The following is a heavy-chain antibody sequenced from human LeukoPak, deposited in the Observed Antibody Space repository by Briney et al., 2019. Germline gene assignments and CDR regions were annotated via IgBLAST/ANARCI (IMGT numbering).Heavy chain of an antibody. CDR1: GYSFTNYW. CDR2: IYPGDSDT. Sequence: GESLKISCKGSGYSFTNYWIGWVRQMPGKGLEWMGIIYPGDSDTTYSPSFQGHVTISADKSISTAYLQWSSLKASDTAMYYCARRALYGDYANFHYWGQGTLVTVSS. CDR3: ARRALYGDYANFHY. V-gene: IGHV5-51*01. D-gene: IGHD4-17*01. J-gene: IGHJ4*02.